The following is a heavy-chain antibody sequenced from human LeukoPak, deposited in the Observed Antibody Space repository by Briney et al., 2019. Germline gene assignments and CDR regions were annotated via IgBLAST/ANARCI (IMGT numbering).Heavy chain of an antibody. V-gene: IGHV5-51*01. Sequence: GASLQTSCQGSGSTFTRYWIGWVRQLPGKGLEWMGIIYPGDSDTRYSPSFQGQVTISAEKSISTAYLQCSSLKASDTAMYYFARHEEPNDFWSGYSIDYWGQGTLVTVSS. J-gene: IGHJ4*02. CDR2: IYPGDSDT. CDR3: ARHEEPNDFWSGYSIDY. CDR1: GSTFTRYW. D-gene: IGHD3-3*01.